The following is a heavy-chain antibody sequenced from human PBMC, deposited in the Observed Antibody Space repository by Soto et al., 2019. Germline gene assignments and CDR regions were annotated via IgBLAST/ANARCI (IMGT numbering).Heavy chain of an antibody. CDR2: IYSGGST. Sequence: EVQLVESGGGLVQPGGSLRLSCAASGFTVSSNYISWVRQAPGKGLEWVSVIYSGGSTYYADSVKGRFTISRDNSKNTLYLQMNSLRAEDTAVYYCQLLWYVVLVYGMDVWGQGTTVTVSS. V-gene: IGHV3-66*01. CDR1: GFTVSSNY. CDR3: QLLWYVVLVYGMDV. J-gene: IGHJ6*02. D-gene: IGHD3-10*01.